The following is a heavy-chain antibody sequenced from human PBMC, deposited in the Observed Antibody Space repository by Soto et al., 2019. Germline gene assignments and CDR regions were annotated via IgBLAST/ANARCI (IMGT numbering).Heavy chain of an antibody. D-gene: IGHD6-19*01. CDR2: MNPNSGNT. CDR1: GYTFTSYD. CDR3: ARTPEWGGIAVAEDDAFDI. Sequence: QVQLVQSGAEVKKPGASVKVSCKASGYTFTSYDINWVRQATGQGLEWMGWMNPNSGNTGYAQKFQGRVTMTRNTSISTAYMELSSLRSEDTAVYYCARTPEWGGIAVAEDDAFDIWGQGTMVTVSS. J-gene: IGHJ3*02. V-gene: IGHV1-8*01.